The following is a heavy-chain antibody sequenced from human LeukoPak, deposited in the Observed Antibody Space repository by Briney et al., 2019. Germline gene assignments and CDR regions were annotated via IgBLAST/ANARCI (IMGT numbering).Heavy chain of an antibody. CDR2: ISGSGGST. V-gene: IGHV3-23*01. J-gene: IGHJ4*02. CDR3: AKDGALDSSGWGLNFDY. CDR1: GFTFTTYG. D-gene: IGHD6-19*01. Sequence: GGSLRLSCAASGFTFTTYGMSWVRQAPGKGLEWVSAISGSGGSTYYADSVKGRFTISRDNSKNTLYLQMNSLRAEDTAVYYCAKDGALDSSGWGLNFDYWGQGTLVSVSS.